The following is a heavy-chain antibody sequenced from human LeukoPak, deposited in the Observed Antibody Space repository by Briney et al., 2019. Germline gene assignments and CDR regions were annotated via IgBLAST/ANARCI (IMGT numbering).Heavy chain of an antibody. Sequence: GGSLRLSCAASGFTFSSYWMSWVRQAPGKGLEWVANIKQDGSEKYYVDSVKGRFTISRDNAKNSLYLQMNSLRAEDTAVYYCARDSPAGRTYFDYWGQGTLVTVPS. J-gene: IGHJ4*02. CDR2: IKQDGSEK. V-gene: IGHV3-7*05. CDR1: GFTFSSYW. CDR3: ARDSPAGRTYFDY. D-gene: IGHD1-1*01.